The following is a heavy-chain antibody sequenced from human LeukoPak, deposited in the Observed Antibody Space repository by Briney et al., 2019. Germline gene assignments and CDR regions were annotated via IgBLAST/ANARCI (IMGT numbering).Heavy chain of an antibody. J-gene: IGHJ4*02. CDR1: GFTFSTSW. D-gene: IGHD4-23*01. CDR3: AGGPHGGNGDY. V-gene: IGHV3-74*01. CDR2: LNSDGSST. Sequence: GGSLSLSCAASGFTFSTSWMHWGRQAPGKGLVWVSRLNSDGSSTNYAHSVKGLFTISSDNAQSTLFLQMNSLTAEDTAVYYCAGGPHGGNGDYWGQGTLVTVSS.